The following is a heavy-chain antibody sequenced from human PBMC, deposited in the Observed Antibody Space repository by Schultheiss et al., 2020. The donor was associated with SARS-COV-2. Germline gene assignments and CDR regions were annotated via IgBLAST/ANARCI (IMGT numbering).Heavy chain of an antibody. V-gene: IGHV4-4*07. CDR3: AREPYCGGDCYSGWFDP. D-gene: IGHD2-21*02. CDR1: GGSISSYY. J-gene: IGHJ5*02. Sequence: SETLSLTCTVSGGSISSYYWSWIRQPAGKGLEWIGRIYTSGSTNYNPSLKSRVTISVDTSKNQFSLKLSSVTAADTAVYYCAREPYCGGDCYSGWFDPWGQGTLVTVSS. CDR2: IYTSGST.